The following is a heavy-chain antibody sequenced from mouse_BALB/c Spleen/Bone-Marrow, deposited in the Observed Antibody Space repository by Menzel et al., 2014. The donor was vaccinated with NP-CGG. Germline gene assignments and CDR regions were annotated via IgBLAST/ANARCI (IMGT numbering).Heavy chain of an antibody. D-gene: IGHD2-14*01. CDR3: VRDGDYRYACFTY. V-gene: IGHV5-4*02. CDR1: GFTFSDYY. CDR2: ISDGGTYT. Sequence: EVKAVESGGGIVKPGGSLKLSCAASGFTFSDYYIYWVRQTPEKRLEWVATISDGGTYTYYPDTAKGRFTISRDNAKNNLYLQMNGLKSEDTAMYYCVRDGDYRYACFTYWGQGTLVTVSA. J-gene: IGHJ3*01.